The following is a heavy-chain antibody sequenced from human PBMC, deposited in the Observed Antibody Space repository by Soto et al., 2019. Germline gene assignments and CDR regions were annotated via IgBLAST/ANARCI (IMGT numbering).Heavy chain of an antibody. CDR3: ARDLDSSGYYPYYYYYYGMDV. CDR1: GYTFTSYG. CDR2: ISAYNGNT. J-gene: IGHJ6*02. Sequence: ASVKVSCKASGYTFTSYGISWVRQAPGQGLEWMGWISAYNGNTNYAQKLQGRVTMTTDTSTSTAYVELRSLRSDDTAVYYCARDLDSSGYYPYYYYYYGMDVWGQGTTVTVSS. V-gene: IGHV1-18*01. D-gene: IGHD3-22*01.